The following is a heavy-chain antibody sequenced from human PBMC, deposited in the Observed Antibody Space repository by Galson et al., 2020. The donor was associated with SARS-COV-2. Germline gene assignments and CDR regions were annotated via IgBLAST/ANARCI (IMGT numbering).Heavy chain of an antibody. CDR3: GRPGVKMIILLNVRGLVFGF. Sequence: SETLSLTCAVSGVSISTTNYWSWIRQAPGKGLEWIGSVYPSGSTYYNPSLKSRVTISLDTSKNQLSLRTTSVTAADTGLYYCGRPGVKMIILLNVRGLVFGFWGRG. D-gene: IGHD3-16*01. CDR1: GVSISTTNY. CDR2: VYPSGST. V-gene: IGHV4-38-2*01. J-gene: IGHJ2*01.